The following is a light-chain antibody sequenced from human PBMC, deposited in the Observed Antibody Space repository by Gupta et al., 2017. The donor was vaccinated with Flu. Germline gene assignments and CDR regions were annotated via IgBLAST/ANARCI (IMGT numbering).Light chain of an antibody. CDR3: CEYGGYHTGV. J-gene: IGLJ3*02. CDR2: DVN. Sequence: QSALTQPRSVSGFPGQSVTITCPGPTSDFSTYNLVSWYQQYPGKAPKVIIFDVNKRPAGVPDRFVGSTSGNMPAIIISGLQAEDEAYYFCCEYGGYHTGVFGGVTKLTV. CDR1: TSDFSTYNL. V-gene: IGLV2-11*01.